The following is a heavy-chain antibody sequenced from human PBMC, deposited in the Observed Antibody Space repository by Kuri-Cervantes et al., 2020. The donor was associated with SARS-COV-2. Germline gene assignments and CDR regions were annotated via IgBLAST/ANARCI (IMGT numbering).Heavy chain of an antibody. D-gene: IGHD3-10*01. CDR3: AKEGLRGVRPSGYFDY. CDR2: ISSSSSYI. V-gene: IGHV3-21*01. CDR1: GFTFSSYS. Sequence: GESLKISCAASGFTFSSYSMNWVRQAPGKGLEWVSSISSSSSYIYYADSVKGRFTISRDNAKNSLYLQMNSLRAEDTAVCYCAKEGLRGVRPSGYFDYWGQGTLVTGSS. J-gene: IGHJ4*02.